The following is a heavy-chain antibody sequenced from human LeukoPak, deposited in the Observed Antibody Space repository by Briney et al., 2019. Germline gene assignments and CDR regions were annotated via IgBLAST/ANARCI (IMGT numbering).Heavy chain of an antibody. CDR2: INHSGST. CDR3: ARVGGQQLPRGY. V-gene: IGHV4-34*01. CDR1: GGSFSGYY. D-gene: IGHD6-13*01. Sequence: PSETLSLTCAVYGGSFSGYYWSWIRQPPGKGLEWIGEINHSGSTNYNPSLKSRVTISVDTSKNQFSLKLSSVTAADTAVYYCARVGGQQLPRGYWGQGTLVTVSS. J-gene: IGHJ4*02.